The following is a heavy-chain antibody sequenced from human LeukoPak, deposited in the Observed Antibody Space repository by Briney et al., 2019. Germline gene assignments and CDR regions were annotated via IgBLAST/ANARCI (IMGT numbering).Heavy chain of an antibody. CDR1: VITVSINY. D-gene: IGHD3-3*01. J-gene: IGHJ5*02. V-gene: IGHV3-66*03. Sequence: GGSLTLSCAFSVITVSINYMRCVRHAPGKALECVTVIYSCGNTFYADSVKGRFTIARTNSKNMLYLEMNSLRAEDTAVYYCARVEYYDFWSGHKMPPWFDPWGQGTLVTVS. CDR3: ARVEYYDFWSGHKMPPWFDP. CDR2: IYSCGNT.